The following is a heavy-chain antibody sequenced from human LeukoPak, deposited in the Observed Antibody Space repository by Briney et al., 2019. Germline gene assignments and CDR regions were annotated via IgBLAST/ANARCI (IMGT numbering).Heavy chain of an antibody. D-gene: IGHD3-10*01. J-gene: IGHJ3*02. CDR1: GGSFSGYY. CDR2: INHSGST. V-gene: IGHV4-34*01. CDR3: ARKGSGGAFDI. Sequence: SETLSLTRAVYGGSFSGYYWSWIRQPPGKGLEWIGEINHSGSTNYNPSLKSRVTISVDTSKNQFSLKLSSVTAADTAVYYCARKGSGGAFDIWGQGTMVTVSS.